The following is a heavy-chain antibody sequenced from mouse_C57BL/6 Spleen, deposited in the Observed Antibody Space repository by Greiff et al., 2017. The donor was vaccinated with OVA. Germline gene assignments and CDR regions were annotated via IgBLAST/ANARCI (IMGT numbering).Heavy chain of an antibody. J-gene: IGHJ2*01. V-gene: IGHV5-16*01. CDR2: INYDGSST. CDR3: ARLTPVVADYFDY. Sequence: EVKLVESEGGLVQPGRSLKLSCTASGFTFSDYYMAWVRQVPEKGLEWVANINYDGSSTYYLDSLKSRFIISRDNAKNILYLQMSSLKSEDTATYYCARLTPVVADYFDYWGQGTTLTVSS. D-gene: IGHD1-1*01. CDR1: GFTFSDYY.